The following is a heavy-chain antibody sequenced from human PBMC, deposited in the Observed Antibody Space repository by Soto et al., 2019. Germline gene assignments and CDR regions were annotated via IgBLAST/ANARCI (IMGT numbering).Heavy chain of an antibody. CDR2: ISAHNGDT. Sequence: QVQLVQSEAEVKKPGASLKVSCRASGYNFANYGISWVRQAPGQGLEWMGWISAHNGDTKYAQKVQGRVTMTADTSTSTAYIEMWSLRSDDTAVYYYARDAAYNDFWGGVMDLYSYNMDVWGQGTTVTV. J-gene: IGHJ6*02. CDR1: GYNFANYG. V-gene: IGHV1-18*01. D-gene: IGHD3-3*01. CDR3: ARDAAYNDFWGGVMDLYSYNMDV.